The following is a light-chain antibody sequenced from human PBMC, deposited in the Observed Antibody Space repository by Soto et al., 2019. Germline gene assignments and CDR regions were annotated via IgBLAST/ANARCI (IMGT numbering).Light chain of an antibody. CDR1: RSDVGGYNY. CDR2: EVT. CDR3: SSYTISSAYV. J-gene: IGLJ1*01. V-gene: IGLV2-14*01. Sequence: QSVLPQPASGSGSPGQSSTISCTGTRSDVGGYNYVSLYQQHPGKAPKLMIYEVTSRPSGVSNRFSGSKSGNTACLTISGRQAEDEADYYCSSYTISSAYVFGTGTKLTVL.